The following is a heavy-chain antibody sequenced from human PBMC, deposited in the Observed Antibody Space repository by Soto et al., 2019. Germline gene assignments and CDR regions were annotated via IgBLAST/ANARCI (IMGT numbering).Heavy chain of an antibody. CDR2: IYSGGYT. V-gene: IGHV3-53*01. CDR1: GFTVSGNY. D-gene: IGHD2-2*01. J-gene: IGHJ3*02. CDR3: ARDPRWSSSRRDACDI. Sequence: RVSCAASGFTVSGNYMSWVRQVPGKGLAWVSVIYSGGYTYYADSVKGRFTISRDNSKNTLYLQMNSLRAEDTAVYYCARDPRWSSSRRDACDIWGKGTMAIVSS.